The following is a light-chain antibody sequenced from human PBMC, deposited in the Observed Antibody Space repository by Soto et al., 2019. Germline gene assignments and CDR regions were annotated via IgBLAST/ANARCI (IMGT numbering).Light chain of an antibody. V-gene: IGLV2-23*02. J-gene: IGLJ1*01. CDR2: EVT. CDR3: SSYAGSNVFV. Sequence: QSALTQPASVSGSPGQSITISCTGSNSDIGNYNIVSWYQQHPDKAPQLIIYEVTKRPSGVSNRFSGSKSGNTASLTISGLQAEDEGDYHCSSYAGSNVFVFGTGTKVTVL. CDR1: NSDIGNYNI.